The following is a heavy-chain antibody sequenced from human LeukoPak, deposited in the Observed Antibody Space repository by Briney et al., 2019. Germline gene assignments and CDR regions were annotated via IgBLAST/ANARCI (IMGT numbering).Heavy chain of an antibody. CDR3: AREGPAAGPRNWFDP. D-gene: IGHD6-13*01. CDR1: GGSISSGSYY. Sequence: SETLSLTCTVSGGSISSGSYYWSWIRQPAGKELEWIGRIYTSGSTNYNPSLKSRVTISVDTSKNQFSLKLSSVTAADTAVYYCAREGPAAGPRNWFDPWGQGTLVTVSS. J-gene: IGHJ5*02. CDR2: IYTSGST. V-gene: IGHV4-61*02.